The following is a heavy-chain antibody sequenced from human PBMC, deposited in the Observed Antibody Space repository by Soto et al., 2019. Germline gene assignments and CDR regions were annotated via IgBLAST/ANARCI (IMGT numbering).Heavy chain of an antibody. CDR2: IYYSGST. CDR3: ATSNWFDP. CDR1: GGSISSSSYC. V-gene: IGHV4-39*01. J-gene: IGHJ5*02. Sequence: LETLPLTWTVSGGSISSSSYCWGWIRKPPGKGLEWIGSIYYSGSTYYNPSLKSRVTISVDTSKNQFSLKLSSVTAAGTAVYYCATSNWFDPWGQGTLVTVS.